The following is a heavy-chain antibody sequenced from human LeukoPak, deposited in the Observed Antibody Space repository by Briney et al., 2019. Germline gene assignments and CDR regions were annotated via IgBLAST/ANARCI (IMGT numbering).Heavy chain of an antibody. Sequence: SVKVSCKASGGTFTSYAISWVRQAPGQGLEWMGRIIPIFGTANYAQKFQGRVTITTDASTSTAYMELSSLRSEDTAVYYCAREWYDSSGYYREYYFDYWGQGTLVTVSS. V-gene: IGHV1-69*05. CDR3: AREWYDSSGYYREYYFDY. CDR2: IIPIFGTA. D-gene: IGHD3-22*01. CDR1: GGTFTSYA. J-gene: IGHJ4*02.